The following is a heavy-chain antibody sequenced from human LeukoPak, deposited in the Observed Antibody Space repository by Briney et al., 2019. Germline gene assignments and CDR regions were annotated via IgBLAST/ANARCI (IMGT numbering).Heavy chain of an antibody. V-gene: IGHV1-18*01. CDR2: ISGYNGNT. J-gene: IGHJ6*03. Sequence: VASVKVSCKASGYTFTNYGINWVRQAPGQGLEWMGWISGYNGNTNYAQKLQGRVTMTTDTSTSTAYMELRSLRSDDTAVYYCARENIVVVPAAMGGGYYHYMDVWGKGTTVTVSS. CDR1: GYTFTNYG. D-gene: IGHD2-2*01. CDR3: ARENIVVVPAAMGGGYYHYMDV.